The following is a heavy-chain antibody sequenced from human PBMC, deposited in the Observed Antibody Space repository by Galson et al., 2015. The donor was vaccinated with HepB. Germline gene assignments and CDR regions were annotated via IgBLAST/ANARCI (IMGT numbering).Heavy chain of an antibody. CDR2: ISSSSSYI. CDR1: GFTFSSYS. Sequence: SLRLSCAASGFTFSSYSMNWVRQAPGKGLEWVSSISSSSSYIYYADSVKGRFTISRDNAKNSLYLQMNSLRAEDTAVYYCARDARRTVTFWFDPWGQGTLVTVSS. J-gene: IGHJ5*02. D-gene: IGHD4-11*01. CDR3: ARDARRTVTFWFDP. V-gene: IGHV3-21*01.